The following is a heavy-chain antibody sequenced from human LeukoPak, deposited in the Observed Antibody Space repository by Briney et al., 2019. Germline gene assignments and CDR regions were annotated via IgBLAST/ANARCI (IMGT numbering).Heavy chain of an antibody. CDR1: GGSISSYY. V-gene: IGHV4-59*01. D-gene: IGHD2-2*01. CDR2: IYYSGST. CDR3: ARGLGYCSSTSCLRGVYYYGMDV. Sequence: PSETLSLTCTVSGGSISSYYWSWLRQPPGKGLEWVGYIYYSGSTNYNPSLKSRVTISVYTSKTQFSLKLSSVTAADTAVYYCARGLGYCSSTSCLRGVYYYGMDVWGQGTTVTVSS. J-gene: IGHJ6*02.